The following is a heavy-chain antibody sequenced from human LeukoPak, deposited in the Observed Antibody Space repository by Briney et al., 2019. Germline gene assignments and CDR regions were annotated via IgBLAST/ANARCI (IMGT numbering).Heavy chain of an antibody. CDR1: GGSISSYY. Sequence: SETLSLTCTVSGGSISSYYWSWIRQPPGKGLKWIGYIYYSGSTNYNPSLKSRVTISVDTSKNQFSLKLSSVTAADTAVYYCARDLDYFGSGSYFWGQGTLVTVSS. D-gene: IGHD3-10*01. CDR2: IYYSGST. CDR3: ARDLDYFGSGSYF. J-gene: IGHJ4*02. V-gene: IGHV4-59*12.